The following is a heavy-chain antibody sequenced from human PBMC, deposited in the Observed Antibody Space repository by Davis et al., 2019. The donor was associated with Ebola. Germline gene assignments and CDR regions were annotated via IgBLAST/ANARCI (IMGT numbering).Heavy chain of an antibody. Sequence: ASVKVSCKASGYNFIEYFIHWVRQAPGQGFEWMGRINSNNGETNYAQKFQGRITMTRNTSISTAYMELSSLRSDDTAVYYCARAPTWSQINYYCFDYWGQGTLVTVSS. CDR3: ARAPTWSQINYYCFDY. V-gene: IGHV1-2*02. CDR1: GYNFIEYF. J-gene: IGHJ4*02. CDR2: INSNNGET. D-gene: IGHD3-10*01.